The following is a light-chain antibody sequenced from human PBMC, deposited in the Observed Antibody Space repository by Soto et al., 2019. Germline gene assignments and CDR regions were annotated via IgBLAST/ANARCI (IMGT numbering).Light chain of an antibody. CDR3: QQRSNWHPKYT. CDR2: DAS. Sequence: EIVLTQSPATLSLSPGERATLSCRASQSVSSYLAWYQQKPGQAPRLLIYDASKRATGIPARFSGSGSGTDFTLTISSLEPEDFAVYYCQQRSNWHPKYTFGQGTKLEIK. J-gene: IGKJ2*01. CDR1: QSVSSY. V-gene: IGKV3-11*01.